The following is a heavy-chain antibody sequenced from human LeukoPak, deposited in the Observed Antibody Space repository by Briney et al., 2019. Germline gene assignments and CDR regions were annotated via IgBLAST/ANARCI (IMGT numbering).Heavy chain of an antibody. J-gene: IGHJ3*02. V-gene: IGHV1-69*01. Sequence: GASVKVSCKASGGTFSSYAISWVRQAPGQGLEWMGGIIPIFGTANYAQKFQGRVTITADESTSTAYMELSSLRSEHTAVYYCARGLTDYFDAFDIWGQGTMVTVSS. CDR2: IIPIFGTA. CDR1: GGTFSSYA. CDR3: ARGLTDYFDAFDI. D-gene: IGHD3-10*01.